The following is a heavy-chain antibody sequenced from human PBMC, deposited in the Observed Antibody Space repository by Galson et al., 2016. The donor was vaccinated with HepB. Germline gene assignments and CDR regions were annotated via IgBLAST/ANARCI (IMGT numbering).Heavy chain of an antibody. CDR2: IKQDGSEK. Sequence: SLRLSCAASGFTFSNYWMSWVRQAPGKGLEWVPNIKQDGSEKHYVDSVKGRFTISRDNVKNSLYLQMSTLRAEDTAVYYCARAIYGDWGSDDFDIWGQGTMFTVSS. V-gene: IGHV3-7*01. D-gene: IGHD4-17*01. CDR3: ARAIYGDWGSDDFDI. J-gene: IGHJ3*02. CDR1: GFTFSNYW.